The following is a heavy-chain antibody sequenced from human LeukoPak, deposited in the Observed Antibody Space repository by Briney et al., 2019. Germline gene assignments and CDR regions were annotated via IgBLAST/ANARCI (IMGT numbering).Heavy chain of an antibody. V-gene: IGHV1-46*01. Sequence: ASVKVSCKASGYTFTSYYMHWVRQAPGQGLEWMGIINPSGGSTSYAQKFQGRVTMTRDTSTSTVYVELSSLRSEDTAVYYCARGYSSGWYTAEYFQHWGQGTLVTVSS. J-gene: IGHJ1*01. CDR2: INPSGGST. CDR3: ARGYSSGWYTAEYFQH. CDR1: GYTFTSYY. D-gene: IGHD6-19*01.